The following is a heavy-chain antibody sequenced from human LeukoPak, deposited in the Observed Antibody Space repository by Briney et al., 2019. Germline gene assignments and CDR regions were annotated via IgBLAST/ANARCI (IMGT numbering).Heavy chain of an antibody. J-gene: IGHJ6*03. Sequence: ASVKVSCKASGYTFTGYYMHWVRQAPGQGLEWKRWINPNSGGTNYAQKFQCRVTMTRDTSISTAYMEVSRQRSDDTAVYYCASGSYSYYYMDVWGKGTTVNVSS. CDR2: INPNSGGT. CDR1: GYTFTGYY. D-gene: IGHD1-26*01. V-gene: IGHV1-2*02. CDR3: ASGSYSYYYMDV.